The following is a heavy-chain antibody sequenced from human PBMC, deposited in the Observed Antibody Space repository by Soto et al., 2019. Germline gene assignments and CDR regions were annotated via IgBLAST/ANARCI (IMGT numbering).Heavy chain of an antibody. CDR2: IDPSDSQT. D-gene: IGHD3-22*01. Sequence: GESLKISCKGSGYSFACYWITWVRQKPGKGLEWMGRIDPSDSQTYYSPSFRGHVTISVTKSITTVFLQWSSLRASDTAMYYCARQIYDSDTGPNFQYYFDSWGQGTPVTVSS. V-gene: IGHV5-10-1*01. J-gene: IGHJ4*02. CDR1: GYSFACYW. CDR3: ARQIYDSDTGPNFQYYFDS.